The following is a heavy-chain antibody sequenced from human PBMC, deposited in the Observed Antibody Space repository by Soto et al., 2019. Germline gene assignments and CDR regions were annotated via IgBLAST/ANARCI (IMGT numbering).Heavy chain of an antibody. J-gene: IGHJ4*02. D-gene: IGHD6-13*01. CDR3: ARLHIAAAAGTEMSYFDY. CDR2: IDWDDDK. Sequence: SGPTLVNPTQTLTLTCTFSGFSLSTSGMCVSWIRQPPGKALEWLARIDWDDDKYYSTSLKTRLTISKDTSKNQVVLTMTNMDPVDTATYYCARLHIAAAAGTEMSYFDYWGQGTLVTVSS. V-gene: IGHV2-70*11. CDR1: GFSLSTSGMC.